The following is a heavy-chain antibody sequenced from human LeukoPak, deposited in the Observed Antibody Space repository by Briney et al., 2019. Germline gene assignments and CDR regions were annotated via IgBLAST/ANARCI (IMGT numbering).Heavy chain of an antibody. J-gene: IGHJ6*02. Sequence: ASVKVSCKASGGTFSSYTISWVRQAPGQGLEWMGWIIPILGIANYAQKFQGGVTITADKSTSTAYMELSSLRSEDTAVYYCSSSHQVYYYYYSMDVWGQGTTVTVSS. V-gene: IGHV1-69*02. D-gene: IGHD6-6*01. CDR3: SSSHQVYYYYYSMDV. CDR2: IIPILGIA. CDR1: GGTFSSYT.